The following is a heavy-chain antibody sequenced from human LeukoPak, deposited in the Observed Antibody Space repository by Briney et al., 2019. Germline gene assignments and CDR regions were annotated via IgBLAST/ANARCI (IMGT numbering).Heavy chain of an antibody. CDR1: GYTFTSYD. CDR2: MNPNSGNT. D-gene: IGHD3-10*01. V-gene: IGHV1-8*01. CDR3: ARVRTLLWFGESDAFDI. Sequence: ASVKVSCKASGYTFTSYDINWVRQATGQGLEWMGWMNPNSGNTGYAQKFQGRVTMTRDTSISTAYMELSRLRSDDTAVYYCARVRTLLWFGESDAFDIWGQGTMVTVSS. J-gene: IGHJ3*02.